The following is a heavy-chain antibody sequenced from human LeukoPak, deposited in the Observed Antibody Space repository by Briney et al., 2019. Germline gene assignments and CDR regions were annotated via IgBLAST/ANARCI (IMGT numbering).Heavy chain of an antibody. D-gene: IGHD5-18*01. V-gene: IGHV5-51*01. CDR2: IYPGDSDT. CDR3: AREDTAMSEDAFDI. Sequence: KGGESLKISCKGSGYSSTSYWISWVRQMPGKGLEWMGIIYPGDSDTRYSPSFQGQVTISADKSISTAYLQWSSLKASDTAMYYCAREDTAMSEDAFDIWGQGTMVTVSS. CDR1: GYSSTSYW. J-gene: IGHJ3*02.